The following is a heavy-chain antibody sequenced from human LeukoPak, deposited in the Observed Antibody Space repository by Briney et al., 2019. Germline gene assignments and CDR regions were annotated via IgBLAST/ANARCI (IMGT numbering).Heavy chain of an antibody. CDR2: IYPNDSDT. D-gene: IGHD2-21*02. Sequence: GESLKISGKGSGYSFTNSWIGWVRQMPGKGLEWMGIIYPNDSDTRYSPSFQGQVTTSADKSISTAYLQWSSLKASDTAMYYCARHRGVTPDYWGQGTLVTVSS. CDR1: GYSFTNSW. CDR3: ARHRGVTPDY. V-gene: IGHV5-51*01. J-gene: IGHJ4*02.